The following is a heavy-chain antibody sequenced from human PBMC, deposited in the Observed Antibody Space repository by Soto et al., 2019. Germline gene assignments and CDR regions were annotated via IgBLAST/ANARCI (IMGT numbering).Heavy chain of an antibody. CDR2: ISGVGTSK. CDR3: AKDLVTTVTTPGH. D-gene: IGHD4-17*01. Sequence: EVQLLDSGGGFVQPGGSLRLSCAASGYTFSSYVMTWVRQAPGKGLEWVSSISGVGTSKFYAASVKGRFTISRDNSKNMLFLQMDSLSAEDTAVYYCAKDLVTTVTTPGHWGQGTLVTVSS. V-gene: IGHV3-23*01. J-gene: IGHJ4*02. CDR1: GYTFSSYV.